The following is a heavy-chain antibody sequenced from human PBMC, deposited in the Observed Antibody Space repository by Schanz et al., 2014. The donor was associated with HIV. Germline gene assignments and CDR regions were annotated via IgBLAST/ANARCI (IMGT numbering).Heavy chain of an antibody. CDR1: GFTFNNYA. D-gene: IGHD5-12*01. Sequence: EVQLLESGGGLVQPGGSLRLSCVASGFTFNNYAMTWVRQAPGRGLEWVSAISGGGGKTFYADSVKGRFTIFRDKSKSTLYLQMNSLRAEDTALYYCATSQGIMVATDFDYWGQGTLVTVAS. CDR2: ISGGGGKT. V-gene: IGHV3-23*01. CDR3: ATSQGIMVATDFDY. J-gene: IGHJ4*02.